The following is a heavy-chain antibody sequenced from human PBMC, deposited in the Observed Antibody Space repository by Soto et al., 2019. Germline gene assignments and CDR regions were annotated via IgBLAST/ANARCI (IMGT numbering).Heavy chain of an antibody. CDR1: GFTFSSYW. V-gene: IGHV3-7*03. CDR2: IKQDGSEK. D-gene: IGHD6-13*01. J-gene: IGHJ6*02. CDR3: ARDRRAAACTYYYYYGMDV. Sequence: GGSLRLSCAASGFTFSSYWMSWVRQAPGKGLEWVANIKQDGSEKYYVDSVKGRFTISRDNAKNSLYLQMNSLRAEDTAVYYCARDRRAAACTYYYYYGMDVLGQETTVTVSS.